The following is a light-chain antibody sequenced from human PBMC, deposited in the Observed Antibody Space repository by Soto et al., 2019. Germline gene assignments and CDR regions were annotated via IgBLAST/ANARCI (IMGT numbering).Light chain of an antibody. CDR2: GAS. J-gene: IGKJ1*01. V-gene: IGKV3-15*01. CDR1: QSVSSN. Sequence: EIVMTQSPATLSVSPGERATLSCRASQSVSSNLAWYQQKPGQAPRLLIYGASTRATGIPARFSGSGSGTESPLTISRLQSEDFAVYYCQQYNSCPPWTFGEGTKVEIK. CDR3: QQYNSCPPWT.